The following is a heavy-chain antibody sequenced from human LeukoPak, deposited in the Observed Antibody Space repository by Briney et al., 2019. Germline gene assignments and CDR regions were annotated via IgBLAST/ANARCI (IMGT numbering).Heavy chain of an antibody. CDR3: ARDPSSEGNWFDP. D-gene: IGHD6-13*01. V-gene: IGHV4-59*01. Sequence: SETLSLTCTVSGGSISSYYWSWIRQPPGKGLEWIGYIYYSGSTTYNPSLKSRVAISVDTSKNQFSLKLSSVTAADTAVYYCARDPSSEGNWFDPWGQGTLVTVSS. CDR2: IYYSGST. CDR1: GGSISSYY. J-gene: IGHJ5*02.